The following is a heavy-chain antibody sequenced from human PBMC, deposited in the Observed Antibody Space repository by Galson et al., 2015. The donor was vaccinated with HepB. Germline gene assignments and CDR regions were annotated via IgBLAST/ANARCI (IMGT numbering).Heavy chain of an antibody. J-gene: IGHJ5*02. D-gene: IGHD6-19*01. CDR2: INSDGSST. Sequence: LRLSCAASGFTFSSYWMHWVRQAPGKGLVWVSRINSDGSSTSYADSVKGRFTISRDNAKNTLYLQMNSLRAEDTAVYYCARESIAVAGGFDPWGQGTLVTVSS. CDR1: GFTFSSYW. V-gene: IGHV3-74*01. CDR3: ARESIAVAGGFDP.